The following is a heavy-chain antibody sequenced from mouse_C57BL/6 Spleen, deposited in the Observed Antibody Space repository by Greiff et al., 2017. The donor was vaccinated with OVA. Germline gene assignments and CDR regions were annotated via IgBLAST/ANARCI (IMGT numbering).Heavy chain of an antibody. Sequence: QVQLKQSGPELVKPGASVKISCKASGYTFTDYYINWVKQRPGQGLEWIGWIYPGSGNTKYNEKFKGKATLTVDTSSSTAYMQRSSLTSEDSAVYFCARGGPYYGSSYWYFDVWGTGTTVTVSS. CDR1: GYTFTDYY. CDR3: ARGGPYYGSSYWYFDV. CDR2: IYPGSGNT. D-gene: IGHD1-1*01. V-gene: IGHV1-84*01. J-gene: IGHJ1*03.